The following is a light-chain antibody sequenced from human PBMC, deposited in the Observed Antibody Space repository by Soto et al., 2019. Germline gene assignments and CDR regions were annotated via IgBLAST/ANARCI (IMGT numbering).Light chain of an antibody. J-gene: IGKJ4*01. V-gene: IGKV3D-20*02. Sequence: EIVLTQSPGTLSLSPGERATISCRASQTLSNSFIAWYQQKTGQAPRLLIYGASSRATGIPARFSGSGSGTDFTLTISSLEPEDSAVYYCQQRSNWLLTFGGGTKVDIK. CDR3: QQRSNWLLT. CDR1: QTLSNSF. CDR2: GAS.